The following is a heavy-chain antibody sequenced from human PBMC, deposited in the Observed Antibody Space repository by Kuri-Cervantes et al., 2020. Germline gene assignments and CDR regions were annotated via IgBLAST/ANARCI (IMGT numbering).Heavy chain of an antibody. CDR1: GYTFTGYY. D-gene: IGHD6-19*01. V-gene: IGHV1-46*01. J-gene: IGHJ6*03. CDR2: INPSGGST. CDR3: ATGKAVAGTPYYYYMDV. Sequence: ASVKVSCKASGYTFTGYYMHWVRQAPGQGLEWMGIINPSGGSTSYAQKFQGRVTMTRDTSTSTVYMELSSLRSEDTAVYYCATGKAVAGTPYYYYMDVWGKGTTVTVSS.